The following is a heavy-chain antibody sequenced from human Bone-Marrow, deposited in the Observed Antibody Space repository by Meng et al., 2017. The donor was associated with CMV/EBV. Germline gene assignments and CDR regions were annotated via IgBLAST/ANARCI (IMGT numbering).Heavy chain of an antibody. CDR1: GGSISSSSYC. CDR3: ARDPRLGKGYYGMDV. J-gene: IGHJ6*02. CDR2: IYYSGST. V-gene: IGHV4-39*07. Sequence: SETRSLTCTVSGGSISSSSYCWGWIRQPPGKGLEWIGSIYYSGSTYYNPSLKSRVTISVDTSKNQFSLMLSSVTAADTDVYYCARDPRLGKGYYGMDVWGQGTTVTVSS. D-gene: IGHD6-19*01.